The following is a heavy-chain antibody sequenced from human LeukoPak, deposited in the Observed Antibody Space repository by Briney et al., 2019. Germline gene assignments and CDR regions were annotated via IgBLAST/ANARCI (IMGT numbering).Heavy chain of an antibody. CDR1: GGTFSSYA. D-gene: IGHD3-22*01. J-gene: IGHJ4*02. CDR2: IIPIFGTA. Sequence: SVKVSCKASGGTFSSYAISWVRQAPGQGLEWMGGIIPIFGTANYAQKFQGRVTITADESTSTAYMELSSLRSEDTAVYYCARGGYYYDSSGYYYWGQGTLVTVSS. V-gene: IGHV1-69*13. CDR3: ARGGYYYDSSGYYY.